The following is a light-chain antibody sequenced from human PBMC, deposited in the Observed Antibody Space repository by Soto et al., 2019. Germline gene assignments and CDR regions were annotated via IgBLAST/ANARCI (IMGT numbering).Light chain of an antibody. CDR3: QQYGSSPPLT. J-gene: IGKJ4*01. CDR1: QSVSNF. Sequence: EIVLTQSPATLSLSPGERATLSCRASQSVSNFLAWYQQKPGQAPRLLIYDASNRATGIPARFSGSGSGTDFTLTISRLEPEDFAVYYCQQYGSSPPLTFGGGTKVDIK. V-gene: IGKV3-20*01. CDR2: DAS.